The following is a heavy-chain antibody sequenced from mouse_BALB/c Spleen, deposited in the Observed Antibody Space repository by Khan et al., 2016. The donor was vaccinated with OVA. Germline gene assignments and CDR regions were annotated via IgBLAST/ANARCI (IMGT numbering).Heavy chain of an antibody. CDR2: ISSGGSYI. V-gene: IGHV5-9-3*01. CDR3: ARPPITTVVATSYWFFDV. CDR1: GFTFSSYA. J-gene: IGHJ1*01. D-gene: IGHD1-1*01. Sequence: VQLKESGGGLVQPGGSLKLSCAASGFTFSSYAMSWVRQTPEKRLEWVATISSGGSYIYYPDSVKGRFTISRDNAKNTLYLQMSSLRSEDTAMYYCARPPITTVVATSYWFFDVWGAGTTVTVSS.